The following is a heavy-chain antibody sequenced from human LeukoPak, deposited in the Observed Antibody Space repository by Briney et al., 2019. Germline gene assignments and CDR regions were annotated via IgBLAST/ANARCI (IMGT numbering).Heavy chain of an antibody. CDR2: INPSGGST. V-gene: IGHV1-46*01. CDR3: ARDNGSGRGPSLDY. Sequence: WVRQDPGQWLEWMGIINPSGGSTSYAQKFQGRVTMTRDTSTSTVYMELSSLRSEDTAVYYCARDNGSGRGPSLDYWGQGTLVTVSS. D-gene: IGHD2-8*01. J-gene: IGHJ4*02.